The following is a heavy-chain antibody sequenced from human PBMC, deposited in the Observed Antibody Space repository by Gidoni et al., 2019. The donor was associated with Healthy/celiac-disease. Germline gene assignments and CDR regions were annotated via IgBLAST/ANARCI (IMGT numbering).Heavy chain of an antibody. J-gene: IGHJ4*02. CDR3: TRGFSYYDSSVLNTGFDY. CDR1: GFTFVVSA. CDR2: IRSKAYGGTT. D-gene: IGHD3-22*01. Sequence: EVQLVVSGGGLVQPGRSLRLSCTASGFTFVVSAMSWFRQAPGKGREWVGFIRSKAYGGTTEYAASVKGRFTISRDDSKSIAYLQMNSLKTEDTAVYYCTRGFSYYDSSVLNTGFDYWGQGTLVTVSS. V-gene: IGHV3-49*03.